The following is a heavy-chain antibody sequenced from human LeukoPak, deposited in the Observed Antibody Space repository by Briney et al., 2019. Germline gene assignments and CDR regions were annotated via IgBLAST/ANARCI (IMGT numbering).Heavy chain of an antibody. CDR2: ISSSGSTI. V-gene: IGHV3-11*01. J-gene: IGHJ5*02. Sequence: GGSLRLSCAASGFTFSDYYMSWIRQAPGKGLEWVSYISSSGSTIYYADSVKGRFTISRDNAKNSLYLQMNSLRAEDTAVYYCARARRSLRTHLSFDPWGQGTLVTVSS. D-gene: IGHD1-26*01. CDR1: GFTFSDYY. CDR3: ARARRSLRTHLSFDP.